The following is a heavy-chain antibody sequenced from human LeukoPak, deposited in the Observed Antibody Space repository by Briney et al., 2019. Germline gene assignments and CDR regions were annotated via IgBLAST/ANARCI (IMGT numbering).Heavy chain of an antibody. CDR3: ARDQAYCGGDCYFDF. Sequence: ASETLSLTCAVSDYSISSAYYWGWIRRPPGKGLEWIGSIYHSGSTDYNPSLKSRVTISVDTSKNQFSLKLRSVTAADTAVYYCARDQAYCGGDCYFDFWGQGTLVTVSS. V-gene: IGHV4-38-2*02. D-gene: IGHD2-21*02. CDR1: DYSISSAYY. J-gene: IGHJ4*02. CDR2: IYHSGST.